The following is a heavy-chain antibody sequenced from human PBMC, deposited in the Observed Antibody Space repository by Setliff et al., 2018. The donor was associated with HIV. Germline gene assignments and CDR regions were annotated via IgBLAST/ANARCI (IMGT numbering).Heavy chain of an antibody. Sequence: ASVKVSCKAFGYSFTSYFLHWVRQAPGQGLEWLGIIDPNGGATNNAQKLQGRLTVTTDTSTSTLYMELSNLRSDDTAVYYCARDYYDSSGYIFFPGLPDYWGQGTLVTSPQ. J-gene: IGHJ4*02. CDR2: IDPNGGAT. V-gene: IGHV1-46*01. CDR1: GYSFTSYF. CDR3: ARDYYDSSGYIFFPGLPDY. D-gene: IGHD3-22*01.